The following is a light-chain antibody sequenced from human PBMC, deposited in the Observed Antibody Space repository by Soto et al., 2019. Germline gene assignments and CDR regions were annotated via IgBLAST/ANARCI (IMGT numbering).Light chain of an antibody. CDR1: QSVSNNY. V-gene: IGKV3-20*01. CDR3: QQYGSSGT. Sequence: ELAFTQSPGTLSLSPGERATLSCRASQSVSNNYLAWYQQKPGQAPRLLIYGASNRATGIPDRFSGSGSGTDFTLTISRLEPEDFAVYYCQQYGSSGTFGQGTKVDIK. J-gene: IGKJ1*01. CDR2: GAS.